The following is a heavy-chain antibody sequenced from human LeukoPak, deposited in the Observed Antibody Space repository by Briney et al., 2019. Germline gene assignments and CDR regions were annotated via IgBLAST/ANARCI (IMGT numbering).Heavy chain of an antibody. D-gene: IGHD5-24*01. J-gene: IGHJ4*02. Sequence: GGSLRLSCAASGVTFSDKYMNWYRQPPGKGLEGVSYISSSGSTIYYADSVKGRFTNSRDNAKNSLYLQMNSLRAEDTAVYYCARFTLNGYNFDYWGQGTLVTVSS. CDR1: GVTFSDKY. V-gene: IGHV3-11*04. CDR2: ISSSGSTI. CDR3: ARFTLNGYNFDY.